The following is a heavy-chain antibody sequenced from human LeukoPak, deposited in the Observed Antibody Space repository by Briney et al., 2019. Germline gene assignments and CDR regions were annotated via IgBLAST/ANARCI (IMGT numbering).Heavy chain of an antibody. CDR3: ASSSWSGANAFDY. CDR2: IDHSGST. D-gene: IGHD6-13*01. CDR1: SRSLSDYY. Sequence: SETLSLTCAVYSRSLSDYYWNWIRQPPRKGLEWIGKIDHSGSTNYTQSLKSRVTMSVDTSMNQFYLELSSVTAADTAVYYCASSSWSGANAFDYWGQGTLVTVSS. J-gene: IGHJ4*02. V-gene: IGHV4-34*01.